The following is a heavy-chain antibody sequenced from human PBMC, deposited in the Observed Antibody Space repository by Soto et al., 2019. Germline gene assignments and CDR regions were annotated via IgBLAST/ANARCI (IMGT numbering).Heavy chain of an antibody. CDR2: INSRSSSI. CDR1: GFTFSSYS. CDR3: ARNPSGDY. J-gene: IGHJ4*02. D-gene: IGHD3-10*01. V-gene: IGHV3-21*01. Sequence: EVQLVESGGGLVKPGGSLRLSCAASGFTFSSYSMTWVRQAPGKGLEWVSSINSRSSSIYYADSVKGRFTISRDNTKNSLYLQMNSLRAEDTAVYYCARNPSGDYWGQGTLVTVSS.